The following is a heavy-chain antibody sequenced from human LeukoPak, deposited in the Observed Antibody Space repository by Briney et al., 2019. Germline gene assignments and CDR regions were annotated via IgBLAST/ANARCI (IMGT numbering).Heavy chain of an antibody. J-gene: IGHJ4*02. CDR1: GYSFISYG. D-gene: IGHD1-14*01. CDR2: ISVYNGNT. V-gene: IGHV1-18*01. CDR3: ARERPGTGVDY. Sequence: GASVKVSCKASGYSFISYGITWVRQAPGQGLEWMGWISVYNGNTNYAQKLQGRVTMTTDTATSTAYMELRSLRSDDTAVYYCARERPGTGVDYWGQGTLVTVSS.